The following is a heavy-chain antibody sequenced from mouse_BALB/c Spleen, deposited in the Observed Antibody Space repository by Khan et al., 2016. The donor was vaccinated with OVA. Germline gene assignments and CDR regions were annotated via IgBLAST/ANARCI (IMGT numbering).Heavy chain of an antibody. CDR2: INYSGNT. V-gene: IGHV3-2*02. J-gene: IGHJ3*01. D-gene: IGHD2-4*01. CDR1: GYSITSEYA. Sequence: EVQLQQSGPGLVKPSQSLSLTCTVTGYSITSEYAWNWIRQFPGNKLEWMGYINYSGNTRFNPSLKSRTSITRDTSNNQFFLQLNSVTTEDTATYYWARKDYYDYDPFPYWGQGTLVTVSA. CDR3: ARKDYYDYDPFPY.